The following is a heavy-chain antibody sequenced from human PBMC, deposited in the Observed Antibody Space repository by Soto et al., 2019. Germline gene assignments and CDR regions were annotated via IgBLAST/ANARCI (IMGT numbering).Heavy chain of an antibody. Sequence: EVQLVESGGGLIQPGGSLRLSCAASGFTVSSNYMSWVRQAPGKGLEWVSVIYSGGSTYYADSVKGRFTIARDNSKNTLYLEMNSLRAEDPAVYYCGRGAMLRAGDAFDIWGQGTMVTVSS. CDR3: GRGAMLRAGDAFDI. CDR2: IYSGGST. CDR1: GFTVSSNY. D-gene: IGHD3-10*02. V-gene: IGHV3-53*01. J-gene: IGHJ3*02.